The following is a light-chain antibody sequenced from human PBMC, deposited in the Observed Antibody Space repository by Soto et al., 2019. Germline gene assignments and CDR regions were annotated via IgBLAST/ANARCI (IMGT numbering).Light chain of an antibody. CDR1: QSISSY. CDR3: QQSYSTPRT. CDR2: AAS. Sequence: DIQMTQSPSSLSASVGDRVTITCRASQSISSYLNWYQQKPGKAHKLLTYAASSLKSGVPSRFTGGGSGTDFTLTISSLQPEDFATYYCQQSYSTPRTFGGGTKVDI. J-gene: IGKJ4*01. V-gene: IGKV1-39*01.